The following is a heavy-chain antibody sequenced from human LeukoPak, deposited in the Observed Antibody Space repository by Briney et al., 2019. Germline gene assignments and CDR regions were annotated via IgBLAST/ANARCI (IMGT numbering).Heavy chain of an antibody. J-gene: IGHJ4*02. CDR3: ARAPYSSSSVGCDY. Sequence: ASVKVSXKASGYTFTSYDINWVRQATGQGLEWMGWMNPNSGNTGYAQKFQGRVTITRNTSISTAYMELSSLRSEDTAVYYCARAPYSSSSVGCDYWGQGTLVTVSS. CDR2: MNPNSGNT. CDR1: GYTFTSYD. V-gene: IGHV1-8*03. D-gene: IGHD6-6*01.